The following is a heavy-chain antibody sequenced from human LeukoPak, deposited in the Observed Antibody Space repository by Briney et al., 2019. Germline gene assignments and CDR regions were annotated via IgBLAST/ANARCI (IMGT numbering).Heavy chain of an antibody. Sequence: PSQTLSLTCTVSGGSISSGDYYWSWIRQPPGKGLEWIGYIHYSGSTNYNPSLKSRVTISEDTSKNQFSLKLSSVTAADTAVYYCAREEAGYYYWGQGTLVTVSS. CDR3: AREEAGYYY. D-gene: IGHD3-9*01. V-gene: IGHV4-61*08. CDR1: GGSISSGDYY. J-gene: IGHJ4*02. CDR2: IHYSGST.